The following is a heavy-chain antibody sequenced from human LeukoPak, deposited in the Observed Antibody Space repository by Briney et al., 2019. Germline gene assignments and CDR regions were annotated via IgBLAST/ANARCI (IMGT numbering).Heavy chain of an antibody. Sequence: PSETLSLTCAVYGGSFSGYYWSWIRQPPGKGLEWIGEINHSGSTNYNPSLKSRVTISVDTSKNQFSLKLSSVTAADTAVYYCARVGMVGINYWGQGTLVTVSS. J-gene: IGHJ4*02. CDR1: GGSFSGYY. CDR3: ARVGMVGINY. V-gene: IGHV4-34*01. CDR2: INHSGST. D-gene: IGHD2-15*01.